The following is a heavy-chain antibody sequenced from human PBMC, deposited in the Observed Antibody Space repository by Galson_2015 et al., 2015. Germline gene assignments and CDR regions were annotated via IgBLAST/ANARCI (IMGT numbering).Heavy chain of an antibody. D-gene: IGHD2/OR15-2a*01. V-gene: IGHV1-2*06. Sequence: SVKVSCKASGYTFTGYYMHWVRQAPGQGLEWMGRINPNSGGTNYAQKFQGRVTMTRDTSISTAYMELSRLRSDDTAVYYCARTAIGPEYPPTADFDYWGQGTLVTVSS. CDR2: INPNSGGT. J-gene: IGHJ4*02. CDR1: GYTFTGYY. CDR3: ARTAIGPEYPPTADFDY.